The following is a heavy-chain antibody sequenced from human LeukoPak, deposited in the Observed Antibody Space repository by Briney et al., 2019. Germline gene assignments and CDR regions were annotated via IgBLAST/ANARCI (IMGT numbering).Heavy chain of an antibody. Sequence: SVKLSCKASGGTFSSYAISWVRQAPAQGLEWMGMIIPIFGTANYAQKFQGRVTITTDESTSTAYMELSSLRSEDTAVYYCARDSDSGAVDYWGQGTLVTVSS. D-gene: IGHD3-10*01. CDR1: GGTFSSYA. J-gene: IGHJ4*02. CDR2: IIPIFGTA. CDR3: ARDSDSGAVDY. V-gene: IGHV1-69*05.